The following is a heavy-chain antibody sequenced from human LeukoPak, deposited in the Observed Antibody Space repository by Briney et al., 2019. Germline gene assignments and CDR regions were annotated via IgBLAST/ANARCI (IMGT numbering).Heavy chain of an antibody. V-gene: IGHV4-39*01. CDR2: IYYSGST. CDR3: ARNRAATSYDYVWGSYRYAQYFDY. CDR1: GGSISSSSYY. D-gene: IGHD3-16*02. J-gene: IGHJ4*02. Sequence: SETLSLTCTVSGGSISSSSYYWGWIRQPPGKGLEWIGSIYYSGSTYYNPSLKSRVTISVDTSKNQFSLKLSSVAAADTAVYYCARNRAATSYDYVWGSYRYAQYFDYWGQGTLVTVSS.